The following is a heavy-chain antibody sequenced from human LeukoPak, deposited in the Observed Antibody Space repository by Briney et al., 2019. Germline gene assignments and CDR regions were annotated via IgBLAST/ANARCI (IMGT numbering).Heavy chain of an antibody. CDR2: ISCSGSTT. J-gene: IGHJ5*02. CDR3: ARAGPPAFDP. Sequence: GGSLRLSCAASGFTFSSYAMSWVRQAPGKGLEWVSYISCSGSTTSYADSVKGRFTISRDNAKNSLYLQMNSLRAEDTAVHYCARAGPPAFDPWGQGTLVTVSS. V-gene: IGHV3-48*03. CDR1: GFTFSSYA.